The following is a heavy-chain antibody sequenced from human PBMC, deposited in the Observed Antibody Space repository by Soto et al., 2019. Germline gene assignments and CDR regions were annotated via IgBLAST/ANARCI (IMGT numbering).Heavy chain of an antibody. CDR1: GGSIRSYY. J-gene: IGHJ4*02. D-gene: IGHD3-22*01. CDR3: ARMGYYYDSSGYYFLFDY. CDR2: IYYSGST. Sequence: SETLSLTCTVSGGSIRSYYWTWIRQPPGKGLEWIGYIYYSGSTNYNPSLKSRVTISVDTSKNQFSLKLSSVTAADTAVYYCARMGYYYDSSGYYFLFDYWGQGTLVTVSS. V-gene: IGHV4-59*01.